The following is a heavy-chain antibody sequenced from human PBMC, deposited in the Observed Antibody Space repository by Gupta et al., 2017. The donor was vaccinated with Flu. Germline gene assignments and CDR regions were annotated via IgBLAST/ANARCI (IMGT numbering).Heavy chain of an antibody. V-gene: IGHV1-69*08. CDR2: IITILGIA. J-gene: IGHJ4*02. D-gene: IGHD5-12*01. Sequence: QVQLVQSGAEVKKPGSSVKVSCKASGGTFSSYTISWVRQAPGQGLEWMGRIITILGIANYAQKFQGRVTITADKSTSTAYMELSSLRSEDTAVYYCARDSGYESKPDYWGQGTLVTVSS. CDR3: ARDSGYESKPDY. CDR1: GGTFSSYT.